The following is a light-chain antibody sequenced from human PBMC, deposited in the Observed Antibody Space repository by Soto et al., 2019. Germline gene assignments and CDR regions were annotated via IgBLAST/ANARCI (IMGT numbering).Light chain of an antibody. CDR3: QQYTNTNNPWM. CDR1: QGIRND. V-gene: IGKV1-16*01. J-gene: IGKJ2*01. Sequence: DIQLTQSPSSLSASVGDRVSFTCRAIQGIRNDLAWFQQKAGKAPKRLIYAASNLQSGVPSRFNGSGSGTEFILTISSLQPDDSATYYCQQYTNTNNPWMFGQVSKVDIK. CDR2: AAS.